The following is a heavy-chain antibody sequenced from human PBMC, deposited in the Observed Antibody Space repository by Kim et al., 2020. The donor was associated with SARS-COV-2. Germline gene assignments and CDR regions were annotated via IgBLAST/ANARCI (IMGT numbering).Heavy chain of an antibody. Sequence: SETLSLTCTVSGGSVSSGSYYWSWIRQPPGKGLEWIGYIYYSGSTNYNPSLKSRVTISVDTSKNQFSLKLSSVTAADTAVYYCARLDTAMPYFDYWGQGT. CDR2: IYYSGST. J-gene: IGHJ4*02. CDR3: ARLDTAMPYFDY. D-gene: IGHD5-18*01. V-gene: IGHV4-61*01. CDR1: GGSVSSGSYY.